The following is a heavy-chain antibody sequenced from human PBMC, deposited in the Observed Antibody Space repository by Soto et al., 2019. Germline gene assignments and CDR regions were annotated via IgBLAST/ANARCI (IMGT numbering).Heavy chain of an antibody. V-gene: IGHV3-7*01. CDR1: GFTFGSYW. J-gene: IGHJ4*01. D-gene: IGHD2-15*01. CDR3: ARDSGYCSRAAVNHYLDY. Sequence: EVQLEESGGGLVQPGGSLRLSCAASGFTFGSYWMSWVRQAPGKGPEWLATIKWDASEKKYVDSVKGRFTTSRDNANNALYLQMDSLRAEDTALYYCARDSGYCSRAAVNHYLDYWGQGTLVTVSS. CDR2: IKWDASEK.